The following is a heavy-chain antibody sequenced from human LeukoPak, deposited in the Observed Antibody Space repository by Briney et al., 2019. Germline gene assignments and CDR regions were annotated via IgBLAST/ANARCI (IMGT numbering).Heavy chain of an antibody. Sequence: GGSLRLSCVASGFIFSSYGMSWVRQAPGKGLEWVSGISGTGGNTYYADYVKGRFTISRDNSKNTLYLQMNSLRAEDTAVYYCAKGPLYDANRRNNWFDPWGQGTLVTVSS. V-gene: IGHV3-23*01. CDR3: AKGPLYDANRRNNWFDP. CDR2: ISGTGGNT. D-gene: IGHD4/OR15-4a*01. J-gene: IGHJ5*02. CDR1: GFIFSSYG.